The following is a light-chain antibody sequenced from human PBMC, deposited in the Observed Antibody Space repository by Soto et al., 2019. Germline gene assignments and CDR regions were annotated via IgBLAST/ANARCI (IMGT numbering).Light chain of an antibody. CDR3: SSYAGSNNHVV. V-gene: IGLV2-14*02. CDR2: EVS. J-gene: IGLJ2*01. CDR1: SSDVGSYNL. Sequence: QPVLTQPASVSGSPGQSITISCTGTSSDVGSYNLVSWYQQHPGKAPKLMIYEVSKRPSGVPDRFSGSKSGNTASLTVSGLQAEDEADYYCSSYAGSNNHVVFGGGTKLTVL.